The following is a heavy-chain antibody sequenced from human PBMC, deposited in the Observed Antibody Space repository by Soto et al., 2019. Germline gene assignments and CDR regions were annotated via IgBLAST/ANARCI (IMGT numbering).Heavy chain of an antibody. V-gene: IGHV2-5*02. J-gene: IGHJ4*02. CDR2: IYWDDDK. CDR1: GFSLSTSGVG. Sequence: QITLKESGPTLVKPTQTLTLTCTFSGFSLSTSGVGVGWIRQPPGKALEWLALIYWDDDKRYSPSLKSRLTNTKETSKNQGVLTNNNKDPVDTATYYCAHRRSYGSGSYFDYWGQGTLVTVSS. D-gene: IGHD3-10*01. CDR3: AHRRSYGSGSYFDY.